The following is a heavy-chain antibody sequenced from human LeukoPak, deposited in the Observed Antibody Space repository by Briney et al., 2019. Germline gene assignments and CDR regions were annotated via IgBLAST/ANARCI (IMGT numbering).Heavy chain of an antibody. J-gene: IGHJ4*02. Sequence: PGGSLRLSCAASGLTFSSDWMHWVRQVPGKGLVWVSRINSDASTINYADSVKGRFTISRDNAKNTLYLQMNNLRAEDTAVYYCAREDCTIGAVCSSLLDHWGRGTLGTGSS. V-gene: IGHV3-74*01. CDR2: INSDASTI. D-gene: IGHD2-8*01. CDR3: AREDCTIGAVCSSLLDH. CDR1: GLTFSSDW.